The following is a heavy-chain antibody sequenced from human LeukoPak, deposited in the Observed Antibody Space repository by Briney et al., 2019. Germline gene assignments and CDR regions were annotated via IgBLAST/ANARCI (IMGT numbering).Heavy chain of an antibody. J-gene: IGHJ5*02. CDR3: ARVQYQLLFEGNWFDP. Sequence: ASVKVSCKASGYTFTGYYIHWVRQAPGQGLEWMGWINPNSGDTHYAQKFQGRVTMTRDTSISTAYMDLNSLISDDTDVYYCARVQYQLLFEGNWFDPWGQGTLVTVSS. CDR2: INPNSGDT. V-gene: IGHV1-2*02. CDR1: GYTFTGYY. D-gene: IGHD2-2*01.